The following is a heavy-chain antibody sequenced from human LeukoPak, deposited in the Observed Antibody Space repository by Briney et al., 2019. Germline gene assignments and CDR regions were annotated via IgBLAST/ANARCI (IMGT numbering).Heavy chain of an antibody. CDR3: ARVLVPAATDDAFDL. V-gene: IGHV1-2*02. J-gene: IGHJ3*01. D-gene: IGHD2-2*01. CDR1: GYTFTGYY. CDR2: INPNSGGT. Sequence: ASVKVSCXASGYTFTGYYMHWVRQAPGQGLEWMGWINPNSGGTNYAQKFQGRVTMTRDTSISTAYMELSRLRSDDTAVYYCARVLVPAATDDAFDLWGQGTMVTAYS.